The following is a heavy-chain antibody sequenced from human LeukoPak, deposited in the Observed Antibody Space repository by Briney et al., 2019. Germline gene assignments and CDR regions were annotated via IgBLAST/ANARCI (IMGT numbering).Heavy chain of an antibody. J-gene: IGHJ3*02. CDR2: MNPNSGNT. D-gene: IGHD6-19*01. CDR3: ARDLRQWSETIDAFDI. Sequence: GASVKVSCKASGYTFTSYDINWVRQATGQGLEWMGWMNPNSGNTGYAQKFQGRVTVTRNTSISTAYMELSSLRSEDTAVYYCARDLRQWSETIDAFDIWGQGTMVTVSS. CDR1: GYTFTSYD. V-gene: IGHV1-8*01.